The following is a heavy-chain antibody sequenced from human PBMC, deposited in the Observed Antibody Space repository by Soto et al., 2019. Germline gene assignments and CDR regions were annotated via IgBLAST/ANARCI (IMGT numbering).Heavy chain of an antibody. CDR1: GFTFSSYG. J-gene: IGHJ4*02. Sequence: PGGSLRLSCAASGFTFSSYGMHWVRQAPGKGLEWVAVIWYDGINKYYADSVKGRFTISRDNSENTVYLQMDSLRAEDTAVYYCARDGGTLVHFVWGQGTLVTVSS. CDR3: ARDGGTLVHFV. V-gene: IGHV3-33*01. CDR2: IWYDGINK. D-gene: IGHD3-16*01.